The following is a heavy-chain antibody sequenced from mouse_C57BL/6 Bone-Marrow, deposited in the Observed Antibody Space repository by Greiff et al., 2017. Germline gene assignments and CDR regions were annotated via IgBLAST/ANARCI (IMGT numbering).Heavy chain of an antibody. V-gene: IGHV1-55*01. J-gene: IGHJ4*01. CDR3: AREDSSGYLYYARDY. D-gene: IGHD3-2*02. CDR2: IYPGSGST. CDR1: GYTFTSYW. Sequence: QVHVKQPGAELVKPGASVKMSCKASGYTFTSYWITWVKPRPGQGLEWIGDIYPGSGSTNYNEKFKSKATLTVDTSSSTAYMQLSSLTSEDSAVYYCAREDSSGYLYYARDYWGQGTSVTVSS.